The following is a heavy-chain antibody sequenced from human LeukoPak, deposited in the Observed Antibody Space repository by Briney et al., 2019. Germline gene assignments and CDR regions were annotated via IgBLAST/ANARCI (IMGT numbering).Heavy chain of an antibody. Sequence: PSETLSLTCAVYGGSFSGYYWSWIRQPPGKGLEWIGEINHSGSTNYNPSLKSRVTISVDTSKNQFSLKLSSVTAADTAVYYCARDSGPYGSGSYSNWFDPWGQGTLVTVSS. J-gene: IGHJ5*02. CDR3: ARDSGPYGSGSYSNWFDP. CDR1: GGSFSGYY. CDR2: INHSGST. V-gene: IGHV4-34*01. D-gene: IGHD3-10*01.